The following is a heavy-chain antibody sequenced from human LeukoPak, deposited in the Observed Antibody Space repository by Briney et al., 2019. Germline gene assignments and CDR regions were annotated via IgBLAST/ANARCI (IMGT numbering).Heavy chain of an antibody. CDR3: ARFGWGITD. V-gene: IGHV1-46*01. D-gene: IGHD1-20*01. J-gene: IGHJ1*01. CDR1: GYTFTSYY. Sequence: ASVKVSCKASGYTFTSYYMHWVRQAPGQGLEWMGIINPSGGSTSYAQKFQGRVTMTRDTSISTAYMELSRLRSDDTAVYYCARFGWGITDWGQGTLVTVSS. CDR2: INPSGGST.